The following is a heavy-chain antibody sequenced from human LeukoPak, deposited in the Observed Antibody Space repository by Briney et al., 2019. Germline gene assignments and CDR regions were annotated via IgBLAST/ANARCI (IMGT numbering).Heavy chain of an antibody. CDR2: IKEDGSEK. J-gene: IGHJ4*02. D-gene: IGHD3/OR15-3a*01. Sequence: GGSLRLSCTASGFTFSHHWMTWVRQAPEKGLEWVANIKEDGSEKDYVDSVKGRFTISRDNGKNSLYLQMNSLRGEDTAVYYCARLNWTCADYWGQGTLVTVSS. V-gene: IGHV3-7*01. CDR3: ARLNWTCADY. CDR1: GFTFSHHW.